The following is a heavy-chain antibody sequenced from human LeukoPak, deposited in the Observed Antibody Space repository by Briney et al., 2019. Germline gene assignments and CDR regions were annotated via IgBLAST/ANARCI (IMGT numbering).Heavy chain of an antibody. CDR2: IYYSGST. CDR1: GGSISSYY. D-gene: IGHD5-24*01. V-gene: IGHV4-59*12. CDR3: ARDGYNYVVDY. Sequence: PSETLSLTCTVSGGSISSYYWSWIRQPPGKGLEWIGYIYYSGSTYYNPSLKSRVTISVDTSKNQFSLKLSSVTAADTAVYYCARDGYNYVVDYWGQGTLVTVSS. J-gene: IGHJ4*02.